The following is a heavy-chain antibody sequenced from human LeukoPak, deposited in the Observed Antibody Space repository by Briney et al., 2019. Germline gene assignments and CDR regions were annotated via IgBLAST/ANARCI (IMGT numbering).Heavy chain of an antibody. Sequence: EINHSGSTNYNPSLKSRVTISVDTSKNQFSLKLSSVTAADTAVYYCARVSSSWPNAFDIWGQGTMVTVSS. D-gene: IGHD6-13*01. CDR2: INHSGST. J-gene: IGHJ3*02. V-gene: IGHV4-34*01. CDR3: ARVSSSWPNAFDI.